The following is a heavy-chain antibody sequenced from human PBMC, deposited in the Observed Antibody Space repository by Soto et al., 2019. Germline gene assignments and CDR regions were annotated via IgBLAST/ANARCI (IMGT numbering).Heavy chain of an antibody. CDR2: MNPKSGNT. CDR3: ARERTSYGMEV. Sequence: QVQLVQSGAEVKKPGASVKVSCKASGYTFTRYDINWVRQATGQGLEWMGWMNPKSGNTGYAQKFQGRVTMTRNTSISTAYMQLSSLTSENTAVYSWARERTSYGMEVWGQGTRVTVSS. CDR1: GYTFTRYD. J-gene: IGHJ6*02. V-gene: IGHV1-8*01.